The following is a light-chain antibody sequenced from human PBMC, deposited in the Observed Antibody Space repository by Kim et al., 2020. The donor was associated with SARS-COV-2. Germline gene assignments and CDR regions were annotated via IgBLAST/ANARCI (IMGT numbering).Light chain of an antibody. V-gene: IGKV3-20*01. Sequence: PGERATRSCRASQSVSSSYLAWYQQKPGQAPRLLISGASSRATGIPDRFSGSGSGTDFTLTINRLEPEDFAVYYCHHYGGSPPFTFGPGTKVDIK. CDR3: HHYGGSPPFT. CDR2: GAS. J-gene: IGKJ3*01. CDR1: QSVSSSY.